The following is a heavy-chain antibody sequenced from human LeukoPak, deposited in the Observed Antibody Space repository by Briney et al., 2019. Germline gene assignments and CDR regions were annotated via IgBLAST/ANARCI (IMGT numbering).Heavy chain of an antibody. Sequence: SETLSLTCTVSGGSISSGDYYWSWIRQPPGKGLEWIGYIYYSGSTSYNPSLKSRVTILVDTSKNQFSLKLSSMTAADTAVYYCVSSGWYGAPFDHWGQGTLVTVSS. CDR1: GGSISSGDYY. CDR2: IYYSGST. J-gene: IGHJ5*02. D-gene: IGHD6-19*01. CDR3: VSSGWYGAPFDH. V-gene: IGHV4-30-4*08.